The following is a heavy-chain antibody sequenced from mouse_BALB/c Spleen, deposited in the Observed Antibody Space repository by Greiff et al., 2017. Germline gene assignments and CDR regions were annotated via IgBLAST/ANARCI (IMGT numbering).Heavy chain of an antibody. CDR2: IWAGGST. V-gene: IGHV2-9*02. Sequence: VKLMESGPGLVAPSQSLSITCTVSGFSLTSYGVHWVRQPPGKGLEWLGVIWAGGSTNYNSALMSRLSISKDNSKSQVFLKMNSLQTDDTAMYYCAREYYGSSSLFAYWGQGTLVTVSA. D-gene: IGHD1-1*01. J-gene: IGHJ3*01. CDR1: GFSLTSYG. CDR3: AREYYGSSSLFAY.